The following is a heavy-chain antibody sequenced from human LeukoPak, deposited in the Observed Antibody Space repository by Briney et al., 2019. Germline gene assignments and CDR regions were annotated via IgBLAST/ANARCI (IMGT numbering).Heavy chain of an antibody. J-gene: IGHJ6*02. Sequence: SETLSLTCTVSGGSISSYYWSWIRQPPGKGLEWIGYIYYSGSTNYNPSHKSRVTISVDTSKNQFSLKLSSVTAADTAVYYCARDGYYGGSYYGMDVWGQRTTVTLSS. V-gene: IGHV4-59*01. CDR3: ARDGYYGGSYYGMDV. D-gene: IGHD3-22*01. CDR1: GGSISSYY. CDR2: IYYSGST.